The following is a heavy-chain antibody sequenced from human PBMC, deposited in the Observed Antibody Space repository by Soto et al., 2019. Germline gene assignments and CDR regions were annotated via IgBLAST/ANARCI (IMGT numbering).Heavy chain of an antibody. V-gene: IGHV1-69*13. Sequence: SVKVSCKASGGTFSSYAISWVRQAPGQGLEWMGGIIPIFGTANYAQKFQGRVTITADESTSTTYMELSSLRSEDTAVYYCARGAAGNYYYYGMDVWGQGTTVTVSS. D-gene: IGHD6-13*01. CDR1: GGTFSSYA. J-gene: IGHJ6*02. CDR3: ARGAAGNYYYYGMDV. CDR2: IIPIFGTA.